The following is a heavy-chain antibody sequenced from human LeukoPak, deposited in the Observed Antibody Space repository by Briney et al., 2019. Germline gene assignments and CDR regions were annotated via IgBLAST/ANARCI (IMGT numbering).Heavy chain of an antibody. D-gene: IGHD3-22*01. CDR2: INPSGGST. J-gene: IGHJ3*02. Sequence: ASVKVSCKASGYTFSSYYMHWVRQARGQGLEWMGIINPSGGSTSYAQKFQGRVTMTRDMSTSTVYMELSSLRSEDTAVYYCARAGSYYDSSGSHDAFDIWGQGTMVTVSS. CDR3: ARAGSYYDSSGSHDAFDI. CDR1: GYTFSSYY. V-gene: IGHV1-46*01.